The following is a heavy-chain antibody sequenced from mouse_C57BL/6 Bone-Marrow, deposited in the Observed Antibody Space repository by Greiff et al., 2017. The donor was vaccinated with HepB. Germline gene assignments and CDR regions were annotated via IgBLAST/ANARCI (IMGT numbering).Heavy chain of an antibody. CDR2: IDPSDSET. CDR3: ARITTVVGGCYFDY. V-gene: IGHV1-52*01. J-gene: IGHJ2*01. CDR1: GYTFTSYW. D-gene: IGHD1-1*01. Sequence: QVQLQQPGAELVRPGSSVKLSCKASGYTFTSYWMHWVKQRPIQGLEWIGNIDPSDSETNYNQKFKDKATFTVDKSSSTAYMQINILTSEDSAVYYCARITTVVGGCYFDYWGQGTTLTVSS.